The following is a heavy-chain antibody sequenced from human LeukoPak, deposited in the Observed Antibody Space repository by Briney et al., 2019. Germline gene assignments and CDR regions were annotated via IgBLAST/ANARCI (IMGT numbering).Heavy chain of an antibody. Sequence: ASVKVSCKASGYSFTSYYIHWVRQAPGQGLEWMGRINPSSGGTNYAQKFQGRVTMTRDTSITTAYMGLSSLRSEDTAVYYCARDSGNYHYDMDVWGQGTTVIVSS. CDR1: GYSFTSYY. CDR3: ARDSGNYHYDMDV. D-gene: IGHD3-10*01. CDR2: INPSSGGT. V-gene: IGHV1-2*06. J-gene: IGHJ6*02.